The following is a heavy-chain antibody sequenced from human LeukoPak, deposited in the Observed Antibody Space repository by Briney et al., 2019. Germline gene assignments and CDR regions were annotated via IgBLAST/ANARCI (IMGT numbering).Heavy chain of an antibody. Sequence: GGSLRLSCAASGFTFSRYAMSWVRQAPGKGLEWVSSISGSVGSTYYADSVKGRFTISRDNSKNTLYLQMNSLRAEDTAVYYCAKVPQADMSGWQPFDYWGQGTLVTVSS. J-gene: IGHJ4*02. D-gene: IGHD6-19*01. CDR3: AKVPQADMSGWQPFDY. CDR2: ISGSVGST. V-gene: IGHV3-23*01. CDR1: GFTFSRYA.